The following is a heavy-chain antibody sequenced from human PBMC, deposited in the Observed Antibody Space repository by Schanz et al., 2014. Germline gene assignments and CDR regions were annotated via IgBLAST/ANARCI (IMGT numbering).Heavy chain of an antibody. CDR2: ISAYNGHT. D-gene: IGHD2-2*01. V-gene: IGHV1-18*04. CDR1: GGTFSTYP. Sequence: VQLVQSGAEVKRPGASVRVSCTASGGTFSTYPINWLRQAPGQGLEWMGWISAYNGHTDYAQKLQGRVTFTTDTSTSTAYMELRNLRSDDTAVYYCARDRRRYCSTASCLHDNWFDPWGHWTLVIASS. J-gene: IGHJ5*02. CDR3: ARDRRRYCSTASCLHDNWFDP.